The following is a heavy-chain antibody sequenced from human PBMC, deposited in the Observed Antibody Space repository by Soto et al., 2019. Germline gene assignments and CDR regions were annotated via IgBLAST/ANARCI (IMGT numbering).Heavy chain of an antibody. Sequence: SETLSLTCTVSGCSISSYYWSWIRQPPGKGLEWIGYIYYSGSTKYNPSLKSRVTISVDTSKNQFSLKLRSVTAADTAVYYCASGGWTYNILTGYYLWGQGTMVTVSS. CDR2: IYYSGST. J-gene: IGHJ3*01. CDR3: ASGGWTYNILTGYYL. V-gene: IGHV4-59*01. D-gene: IGHD3-9*01. CDR1: GCSISSYY.